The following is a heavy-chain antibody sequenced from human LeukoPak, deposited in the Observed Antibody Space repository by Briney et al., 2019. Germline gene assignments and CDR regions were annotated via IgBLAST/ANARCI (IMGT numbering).Heavy chain of an antibody. CDR2: IRYGGSDK. CDR1: GFTFSSFA. V-gene: IGHV3-30*02. Sequence: GGSLRLSCAASGFTFSSFAINWVRQAPGKGLEWVAFIRYGGSDKYYADSVKGRFTISRDNSKNTLYLQMNNLRVEDTAVYYCAKDRGDWKHFDYWGQGTLVTVSS. CDR3: AKDRGDWKHFDY. J-gene: IGHJ4*02. D-gene: IGHD1-1*01.